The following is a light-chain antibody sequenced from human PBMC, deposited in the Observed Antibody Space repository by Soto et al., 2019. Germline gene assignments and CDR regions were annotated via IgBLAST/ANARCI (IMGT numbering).Light chain of an antibody. V-gene: IGKV3-15*01. Sequence: EIVMTQSPATLSVSPGERATLSCRASQSVGSNVAWYQQKHGQAPRLLIYAASARATGIPARFSGSGSGTEFTLTISSLQSEDFAVYYCQQYNGWPWTFGLGTKVDIK. CDR1: QSVGSN. CDR3: QQYNGWPWT. CDR2: AAS. J-gene: IGKJ1*01.